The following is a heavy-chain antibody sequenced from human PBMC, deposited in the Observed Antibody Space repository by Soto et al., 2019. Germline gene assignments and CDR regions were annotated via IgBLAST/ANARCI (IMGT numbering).Heavy chain of an antibody. CDR3: ATVHNTSRSFDY. CDR2: TGGSGRTT. J-gene: IGHJ4*02. CDR1: GFTFSIYA. Sequence: GGSLRLSCLASGFTFSIYAMTWVRQAPGKGLEWVSTTGGSGRTTYYADSVKGRFTVSRDNSKNTLDLQMSSLRAEDTAVYYCATVHNTSRSFDYWGQGTLVTVSS. V-gene: IGHV3-23*01. D-gene: IGHD1-1*01.